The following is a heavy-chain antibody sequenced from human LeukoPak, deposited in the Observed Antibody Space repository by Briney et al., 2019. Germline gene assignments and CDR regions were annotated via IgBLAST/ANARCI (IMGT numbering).Heavy chain of an antibody. CDR1: GGTFSSYA. Sequence: ASVKVSCKASGGTFSSYAISWVRQAPGQGLEWMGWINPNSGGTNYAQKFQGRVTMTRDTSISTAYMELSRLRSDDTAVYYCARDDAPWGQGTLVTVSS. V-gene: IGHV1-2*02. CDR3: ARDDAP. CDR2: INPNSGGT. J-gene: IGHJ5*02.